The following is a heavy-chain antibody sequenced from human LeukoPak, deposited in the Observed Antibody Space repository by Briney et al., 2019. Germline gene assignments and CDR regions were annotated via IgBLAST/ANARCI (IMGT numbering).Heavy chain of an antibody. D-gene: IGHD4-17*01. Sequence: GGSLRLSCAASGLSFSSYAMHWVRQAPGKGLEWVAVISYDGTEKYYGDSVKGRFTISRDNSKNTLYLQMNSLRAEDTALYYCARAGHGVPLDYWGQATLVTVS. V-gene: IGHV3-30-3*01. J-gene: IGHJ4*02. CDR2: ISYDGTEK. CDR1: GLSFSSYA. CDR3: ARAGHGVPLDY.